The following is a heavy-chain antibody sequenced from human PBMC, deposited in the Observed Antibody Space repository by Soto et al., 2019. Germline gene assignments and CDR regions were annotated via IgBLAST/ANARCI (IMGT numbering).Heavy chain of an antibody. Sequence: QVQLVQSGAEVKKPGSSVKVSCKASGGTFSSYTISWVRQAPGQGLEWMGRIIPILGIANYAQKFQGRVXIXXDKCTRTAYMELSSRRSEDTAVYYCARWGGGATDYWGQGTLVTVSS. CDR3: ARWGGGATDY. J-gene: IGHJ4*02. V-gene: IGHV1-69*02. CDR1: GGTFSSYT. CDR2: IIPILGIA. D-gene: IGHD1-26*01.